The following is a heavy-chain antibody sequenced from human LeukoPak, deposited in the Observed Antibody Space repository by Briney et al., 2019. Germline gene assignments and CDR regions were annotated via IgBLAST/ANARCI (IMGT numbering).Heavy chain of an antibody. CDR3: ARGRPYQLLSYWFDP. V-gene: IGHV4-34*01. J-gene: IGHJ5*02. D-gene: IGHD6-6*01. CDR2: INHSGST. Sequence: ASETLSLTCAVYGGSFSGYYWSWIRQPPGKGLEWIGEINHSGSTNYNPSLKSRVTMSVDTSKNQFSLKLSSVTAADTAVYYCARGRPYQLLSYWFDPWGQGTLVTVSS. CDR1: GGSFSGYY.